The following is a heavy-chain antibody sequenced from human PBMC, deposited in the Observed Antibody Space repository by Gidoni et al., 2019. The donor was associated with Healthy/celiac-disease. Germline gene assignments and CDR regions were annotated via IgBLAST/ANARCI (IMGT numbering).Heavy chain of an antibody. CDR2: INHSGST. V-gene: IGHV4-34*01. Sequence: GLEWIGEINHSGSTNYNPSLKSRVTISVDTCKNQFSLKLSSVTAADTAVYYCARGRIRWELLRWFDPWGQGTLVTVSS. J-gene: IGHJ5*02. D-gene: IGHD1-26*01. CDR3: ARGRIRWELLRWFDP.